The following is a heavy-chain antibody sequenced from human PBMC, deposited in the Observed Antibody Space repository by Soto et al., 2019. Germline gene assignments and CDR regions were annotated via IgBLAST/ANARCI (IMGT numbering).Heavy chain of an antibody. Sequence: SETLSLTCTVSGGSISSGDYYWSWIRQPPGKGLEWIGYIYYSGSTYYNPSLKSRVTISVDTSKNQFSLKLSSVTAADTAVYYCARDYYDSWSGNYGMDVWGQGTTVTVSS. D-gene: IGHD3-3*01. CDR2: IYYSGST. CDR3: ARDYYDSWSGNYGMDV. CDR1: GGSISSGDYY. J-gene: IGHJ6*02. V-gene: IGHV4-30-4*01.